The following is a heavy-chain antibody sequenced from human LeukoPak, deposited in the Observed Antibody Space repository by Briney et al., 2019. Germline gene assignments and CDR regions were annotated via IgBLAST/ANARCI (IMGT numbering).Heavy chain of an antibody. CDR3: ARGRLSARAYWFDP. Sequence: ASVKVSCKASGYTFTSYDINWVRQATGQGLEWVGWMNPNSGNTGYAQKFQGRVTMTRNTSISTAYMELSSLRSEDTAVYYCARGRLSARAYWFDPWGQGTLVTVSS. CDR2: MNPNSGNT. CDR1: GYTFTSYD. D-gene: IGHD6-19*01. J-gene: IGHJ5*02. V-gene: IGHV1-8*01.